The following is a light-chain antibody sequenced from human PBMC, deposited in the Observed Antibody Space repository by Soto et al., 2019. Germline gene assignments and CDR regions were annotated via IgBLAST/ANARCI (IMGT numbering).Light chain of an antibody. CDR2: DAS. Sequence: DIHLIQSPSTLSASVGDRVTITFRANQTISRWLAWYQQKPGKAPKFLIYDASTLESGVPSRLRGSGSDKELGLTTSSLQPDDFATDYWQHYNTYHWTFGQGTKVDIK. J-gene: IGKJ1*01. CDR1: QTISRW. V-gene: IGKV1-5*01. CDR3: QHYNTYHWT.